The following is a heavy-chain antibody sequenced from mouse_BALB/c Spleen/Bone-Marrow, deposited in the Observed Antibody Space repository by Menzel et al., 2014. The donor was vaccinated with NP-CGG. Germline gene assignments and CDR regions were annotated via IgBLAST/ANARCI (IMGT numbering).Heavy chain of an antibody. CDR3: ARASWLLRYYYARDY. Sequence: QVQLQQPGAELVKPGASVKLSCKASGYTFTSYWMHWVKQRPGQGLEWIGEINPSNGRTNYNEKFKSKATLTVDKSSSSAYMQLSSLTSGDSAVYYCARASWLLRYYYARDYWGQGTSVTVSS. D-gene: IGHD2-3*01. CDR1: GYTFTSYW. J-gene: IGHJ4*01. V-gene: IGHV1S81*02. CDR2: INPSNGRT.